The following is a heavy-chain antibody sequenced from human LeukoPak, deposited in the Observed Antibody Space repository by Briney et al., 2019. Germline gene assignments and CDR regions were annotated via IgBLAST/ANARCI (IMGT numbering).Heavy chain of an antibody. CDR3: ARHQLCGGDCYYFDL. Sequence: SETLSLTCTVSGGSISSSSYYWGWIRQPPGKGLEWIGSIYYSGSTYYNPSLKSRDTISVDTSKNQFSLKLSSVTAADTAVYYCARHQLCGGDCYYFDLWGRGTLVTVSS. CDR2: IYYSGST. D-gene: IGHD2-21*02. CDR1: GGSISSSSYY. J-gene: IGHJ2*01. V-gene: IGHV4-39*01.